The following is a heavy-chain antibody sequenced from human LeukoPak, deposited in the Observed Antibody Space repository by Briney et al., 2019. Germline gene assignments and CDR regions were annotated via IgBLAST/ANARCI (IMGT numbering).Heavy chain of an antibody. D-gene: IGHD1-26*01. Sequence: GGSLRLSCAASGFTFSSYWMSWVRQAPGKGLEWVANINQDGSEKYYGNSVKGRFTISRDNAKNTLYLQMNSLRAEDTAVYYCARAPYSGSYDPLYYFDYWGQGTLVTVSS. CDR2: INQDGSEK. V-gene: IGHV3-7*01. CDR1: GFTFSSYW. CDR3: ARAPYSGSYDPLYYFDY. J-gene: IGHJ4*02.